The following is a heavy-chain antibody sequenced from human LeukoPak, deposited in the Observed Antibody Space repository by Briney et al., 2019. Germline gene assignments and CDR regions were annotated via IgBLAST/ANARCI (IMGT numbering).Heavy chain of an antibody. CDR1: GFTFSSYA. V-gene: IGHV3-23*01. CDR2: ISGSGGST. J-gene: IGHJ4*02. CDR3: AKAKAPDPYCSGGSCYSGGFDY. Sequence: GGSLRLSCAASGFTFSSYAMSLGRQAPGKGLEWVSAISGSGGSTYYADSVKGRFTISRDNSKNTLYLQMNSLRAEDTAVYYCAKAKAPDPYCSGGSCYSGGFDYWGQGTLVTVSS. D-gene: IGHD2-15*01.